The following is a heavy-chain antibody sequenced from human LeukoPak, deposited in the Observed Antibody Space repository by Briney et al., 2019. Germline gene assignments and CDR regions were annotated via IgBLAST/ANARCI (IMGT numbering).Heavy chain of an antibody. Sequence: PGGSLRLSCVASGFTFSRYWMHWVRQAPGKGLVWVSRINSDGSSITYADSVKGRFTTSTDNDKNTLYLQMTSLRVEDTAVYYCGRGSGVADYWGQGALVTVSS. CDR1: GFTFSRYW. D-gene: IGHD7-27*01. V-gene: IGHV3-74*03. CDR3: GRGSGVADY. J-gene: IGHJ4*02. CDR2: INSDGSSI.